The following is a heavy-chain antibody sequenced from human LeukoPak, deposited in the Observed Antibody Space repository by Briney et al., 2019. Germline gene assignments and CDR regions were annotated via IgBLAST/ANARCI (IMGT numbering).Heavy chain of an antibody. Sequence: SETLSLTCAVSGGSFSGYYWTWIRQPPGKGLEWIGEIDNSGRTNYNPSLKSRVTISVDTSKNQFSLKLSSVTAADTAVYYCARAGSRYDILTGYTLDAFDIWGQGTMVTVSS. D-gene: IGHD3-9*01. CDR2: IDNSGRT. J-gene: IGHJ3*02. CDR3: ARAGSRYDILTGYTLDAFDI. CDR1: GGSFSGYY. V-gene: IGHV4-34*01.